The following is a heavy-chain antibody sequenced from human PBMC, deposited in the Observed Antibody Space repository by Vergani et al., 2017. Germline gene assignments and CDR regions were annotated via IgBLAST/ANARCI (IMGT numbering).Heavy chain of an antibody. CDR3: ARDVLGGYYDTRGVDY. V-gene: IGHV3-33*01. CDR2: IWYDGSNK. Sequence: QVQLVESGGGVVQPGRSLRLSCAASGFTFSSYGMHWVRQAPGKGLECVAVIWYDGSNKYYADSVKGRFTISRDNSKNTLYLQMNSLRAEDTAVYYCARDVLGGYYDTRGVDYWGQGTLVTVSS. CDR1: GFTFSSYG. J-gene: IGHJ4*02. D-gene: IGHD3-22*01.